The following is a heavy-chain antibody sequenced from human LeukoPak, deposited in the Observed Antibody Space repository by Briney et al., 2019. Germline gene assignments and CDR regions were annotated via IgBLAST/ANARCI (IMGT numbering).Heavy chain of an antibody. CDR3: ACLTTADAFDI. V-gene: IGHV4-59*01. Sequence: PSETLSLTCTVSGASISSYYWSWIRQPPGKGLEWIGYLYNTRNTYYNPSLKSRVTISVDTSKNQFSLKLSSVTAADTAVYYCACLTTADAFDIWGQGTMVTVSS. J-gene: IGHJ3*02. CDR2: LYNTRNT. D-gene: IGHD3-22*01. CDR1: GASISSYY.